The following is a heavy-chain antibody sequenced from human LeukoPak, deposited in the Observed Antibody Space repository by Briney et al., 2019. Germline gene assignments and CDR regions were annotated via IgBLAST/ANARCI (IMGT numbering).Heavy chain of an antibody. V-gene: IGHV4-59*01. CDR3: ATGGSEYSYGYLGFDY. Sequence: ASETLSLTCTVAGGSISSYYWSWIRQPAGKGLEWIGYIYYSGSTNYNPSLKSRVTISVHTSKNQFSLKLSSVTAADTAVYYCATGGSEYSYGYLGFDYWGQGTLVTVSS. J-gene: IGHJ4*02. CDR2: IYYSGST. D-gene: IGHD5-18*01. CDR1: GGSISSYY.